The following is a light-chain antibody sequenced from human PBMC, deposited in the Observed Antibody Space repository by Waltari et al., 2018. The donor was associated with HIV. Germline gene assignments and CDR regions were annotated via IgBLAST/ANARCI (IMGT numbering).Light chain of an antibody. V-gene: IGKV4-1*01. Sequence: DIVLTQSPDSLTVSLGEGASISCMSSQTLFYSPDNKNHLTWYQQKAGQSSKLLLSRASVRQPGGADRFSGSGSGTNFTLTINSVQAEDVAIYFCQQSYATPLTFGPGTRVDI. CDR3: QQSYATPLT. CDR2: RAS. CDR1: QTLFYSPDNKNH. J-gene: IGKJ3*01.